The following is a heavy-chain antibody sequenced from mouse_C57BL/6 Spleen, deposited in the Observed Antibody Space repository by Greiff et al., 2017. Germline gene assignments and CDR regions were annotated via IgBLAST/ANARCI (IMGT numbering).Heavy chain of an antibody. V-gene: IGHV1-42*01. CDR3: ASIIASY. CDR2: INPSTGGT. CDR1: GYSFTGYY. Sequence: VQLQQSGPELVKPGASVKISCKASGYSFTGYYMNWVKQSPEKSLEWIGEINPSTGGTTYNQKFKAKATLTVDKSSSTAYMQLKSLTSEDSAVYYCASIIASYWGQGTLVTVSA. D-gene: IGHD1-1*01. J-gene: IGHJ3*01.